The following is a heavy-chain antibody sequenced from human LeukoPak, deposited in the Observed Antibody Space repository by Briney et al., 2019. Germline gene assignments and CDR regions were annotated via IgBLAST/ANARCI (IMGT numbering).Heavy chain of an antibody. J-gene: IGHJ4*02. CDR1: GFTFSSYS. D-gene: IGHD5-18*01. CDR3: AGSGDRGYSYGNIDY. V-gene: IGHV3-48*04. Sequence: GGSLRLSCAASGFTFSSYSMNWVRQAPGKGLEWVSYISSSSSTIYYADSVKGRFTISRDNAKNSLYLQMNSLRAEDTAVYYCAGSGDRGYSYGNIDYWGQGTLVTVSS. CDR2: ISSSSSTI.